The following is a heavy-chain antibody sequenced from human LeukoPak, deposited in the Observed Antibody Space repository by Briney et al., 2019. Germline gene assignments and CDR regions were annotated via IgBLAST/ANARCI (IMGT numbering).Heavy chain of an antibody. J-gene: IGHJ6*03. CDR3: ARHRTDYGYWYYYMDV. CDR1: GYSFTSYW. V-gene: IGHV5-51*01. Sequence: GECLKISCKGSGYSFTSYWIGWVRQMPGKGLEWMGIIYPGDSDTRYSPSFQGQVTISADKSISTAYLQWSSLKASDTAMYYCARHRTDYGYWYYYMDVWGKGTTVTVSS. D-gene: IGHD4-17*01. CDR2: IYPGDSDT.